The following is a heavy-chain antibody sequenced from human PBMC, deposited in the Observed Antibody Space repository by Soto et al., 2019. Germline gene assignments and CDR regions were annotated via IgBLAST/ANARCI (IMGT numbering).Heavy chain of an antibody. J-gene: IGHJ4*02. CDR1: GYTFTSYY. V-gene: IGHV1-46*01. D-gene: IGHD2-15*01. Sequence: GASVKVSCKASGYTFTSYYMHWVRQAPGQGLEWMGIINPSGGSTSYAQKSQGRVTMTRDTSTSTVYMELSSLRSEDTAVYYCARDFRNLLRVVNPGGFALGYWGQGTLVTVSS. CDR2: INPSGGST. CDR3: ARDFRNLLRVVNPGGFALGY.